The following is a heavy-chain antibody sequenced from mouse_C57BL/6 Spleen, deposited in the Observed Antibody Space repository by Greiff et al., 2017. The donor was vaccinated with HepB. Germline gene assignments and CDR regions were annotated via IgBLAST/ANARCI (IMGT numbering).Heavy chain of an antibody. Sequence: EVQLQQSGPELVKPGASVKMSCKASGYTFTDYNMHWVKQSHGKSLEWIGYINPNNGGTSSNQKFKGKATLTVNKSSSTAYMELRSLTSEDSAVYYCARLKYKPFFDVWGTGTTVTVSS. CDR2: INPNNGGT. CDR3: ARLKYKPFFDV. CDR1: GYTFTDYN. D-gene: IGHD1-3*01. J-gene: IGHJ1*03. V-gene: IGHV1-22*01.